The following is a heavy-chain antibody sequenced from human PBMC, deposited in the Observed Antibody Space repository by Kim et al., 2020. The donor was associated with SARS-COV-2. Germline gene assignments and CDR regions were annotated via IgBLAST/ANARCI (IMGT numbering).Heavy chain of an antibody. CDR2: ISASGDRI. Sequence: GGSLRLSCAASGFTFSDYAMSWVRQAPGKGLEWVSSISASGDRIYYADSVTGRFTISRDNSKNTLYLQMNSLRAEDTAVYYCAKDLSGQWLAPSDDYWGQGTLVTVSS. V-gene: IGHV3-23*01. D-gene: IGHD6-19*01. J-gene: IGHJ4*02. CDR3: AKDLSGQWLAPSDDY. CDR1: GFTFSDYA.